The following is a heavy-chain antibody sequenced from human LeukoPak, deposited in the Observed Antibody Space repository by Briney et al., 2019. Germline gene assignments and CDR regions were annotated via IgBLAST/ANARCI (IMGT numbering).Heavy chain of an antibody. V-gene: IGHV1-2*02. D-gene: IGHD3-3*01. CDR2: INPNSGGT. Sequence: ASVKVSCKASGDTFTGYYMHWVRQAPGQGLEWMGWINPNSGGTNYAQKFQGRVTMTRDTSISTAYMELNRLRSDDTAVYYCARDSVHDFWSGYSRRGFAFDIWGQGTMVTVSS. CDR3: ARDSVHDFWSGYSRRGFAFDI. J-gene: IGHJ3*02. CDR1: GDTFTGYY.